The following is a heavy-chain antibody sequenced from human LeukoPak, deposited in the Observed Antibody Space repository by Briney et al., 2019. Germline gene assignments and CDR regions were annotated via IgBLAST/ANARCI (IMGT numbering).Heavy chain of an antibody. CDR2: ITTGSTYI. CDR1: AFTFSDYT. D-gene: IGHD3-16*02. Sequence: GGSLRLSCSASAFTFSDYTMIWVRQAPGKGLEWVSCITTGSTYIYYADSVKGRFTISRGNAKNSLYLQMTSLRAEDTAVYYCARHRTASDYWGQGTLVTVSS. CDR3: ARHRTASDY. V-gene: IGHV3-21*01. J-gene: IGHJ4*02.